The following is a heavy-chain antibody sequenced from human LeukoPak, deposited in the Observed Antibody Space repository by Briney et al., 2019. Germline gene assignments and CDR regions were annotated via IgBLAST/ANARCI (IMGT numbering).Heavy chain of an antibody. Sequence: SQTLSLTCTVSGGSISSGGYYWSWIRQHPGKGLEWIGYIYYRGSTYYNPSLKSRVTISVDTSKNQFSLKLSSVTAADTAVYYCARAHAARGVVILHFDYWGQGTLVTVSS. CDR2: IYYRGST. V-gene: IGHV4-31*03. J-gene: IGHJ4*02. CDR3: ARAHAARGVVILHFDY. D-gene: IGHD3-3*01. CDR1: GGSISSGGYY.